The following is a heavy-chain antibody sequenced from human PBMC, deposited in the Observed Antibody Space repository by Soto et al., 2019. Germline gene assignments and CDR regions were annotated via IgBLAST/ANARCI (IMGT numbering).Heavy chain of an antibody. CDR3: ARGMGGYSCVNYGMDV. V-gene: IGHV1-2*04. CDR1: GYTFTGYY. CDR2: INPNSGGT. D-gene: IGHD6-19*01. Sequence: QVQLVQSGAEVKKPGASVKVSCKASGYTFTGYYMHWVRQAPGQGLEWMGWINPNSGGTNYAQKFKGWVTMTRDTSISTAYMELRRQRSDDTAVYYCARGMGGYSCVNYGMDVWGQGTTVTVSS. J-gene: IGHJ6*02.